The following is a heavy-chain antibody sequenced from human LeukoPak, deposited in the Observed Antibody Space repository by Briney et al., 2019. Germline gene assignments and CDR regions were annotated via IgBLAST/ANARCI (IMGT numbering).Heavy chain of an antibody. D-gene: IGHD5-24*01. V-gene: IGHV4-59*01. CDR1: GGSISSYY. CDR2: IYYSGST. Sequence: SETLSLTCTVSGGSISSYYWSWIRQPPGKGQERHGYIYYSGSTNYNHSLKSRVTISVDTSKTQFSLKLSSVTAADTAVYYCARDSPGRDGYDGYYYYYYGMDVWGQGTTVTVSS. CDR3: ARDSPGRDGYDGYYYYYYGMDV. J-gene: IGHJ6*01.